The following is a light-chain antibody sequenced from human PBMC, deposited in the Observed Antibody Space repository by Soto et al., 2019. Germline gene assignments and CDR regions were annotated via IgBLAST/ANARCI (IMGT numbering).Light chain of an antibody. CDR3: AAYTSSSTYVI. CDR2: EVS. J-gene: IGLJ2*01. CDR1: SSDVGGYKY. Sequence: QSALTQPASVSGSPGQSITISCTGTSSDVGGYKYVSWYQQHPDKSPKLIIFEVSNRPSGISSRFSGYKSGNTASLTISGLQAEDEADYYCAAYTSSSTYVIFGRGTQLTVL. V-gene: IGLV2-14*01.